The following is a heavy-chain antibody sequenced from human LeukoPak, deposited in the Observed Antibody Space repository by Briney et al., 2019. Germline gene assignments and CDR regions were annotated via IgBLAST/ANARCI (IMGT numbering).Heavy chain of an antibody. Sequence: GGSLRLSCAASGFTFSSYAMHWVRQAPGKGLEWVAVISYDGSNKYYADSVKGRFTISRDNSKNTLYLQMNSLRAEDTAVYYCARGVAAAGINHWFDPWGQGTLVTVSS. CDR1: GFTFSSYA. CDR3: ARGVAAAGINHWFDP. J-gene: IGHJ5*02. V-gene: IGHV3-30*04. D-gene: IGHD6-13*01. CDR2: ISYDGSNK.